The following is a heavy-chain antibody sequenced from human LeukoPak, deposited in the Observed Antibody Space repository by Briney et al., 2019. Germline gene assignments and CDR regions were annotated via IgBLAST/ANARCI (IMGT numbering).Heavy chain of an antibody. D-gene: IGHD3-3*01. CDR2: INWNGGST. Sequence: GGSLRLSCAASGFTFDDYGMSWVRQAPGKGLEWVSGINWNGGSTGYADSVKGRFTISRDNSKNTLYLQMNSLRAEDTAVYYCAKDNAIFGVVTTFVDYWGQGTLVTVSS. V-gene: IGHV3-20*04. J-gene: IGHJ4*02. CDR3: AKDNAIFGVVTTFVDY. CDR1: GFTFDDYG.